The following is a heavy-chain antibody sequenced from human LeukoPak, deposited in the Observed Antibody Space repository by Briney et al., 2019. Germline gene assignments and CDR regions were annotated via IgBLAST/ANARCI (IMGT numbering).Heavy chain of an antibody. CDR1: GFTFSGST. Sequence: PGGSLRLSCAASGFTFSGSTLHWVRQASGKGLEWVGRIRSKANSYATAYAASVKGRFTISRDDSKNTAYLQMNSLKTEDTAVYYCTRHLDYGSGSYPFDYWGQGTLVTVSS. CDR2: IRSKANSYAT. J-gene: IGHJ4*02. V-gene: IGHV3-73*01. D-gene: IGHD3-10*01. CDR3: TRHLDYGSGSYPFDY.